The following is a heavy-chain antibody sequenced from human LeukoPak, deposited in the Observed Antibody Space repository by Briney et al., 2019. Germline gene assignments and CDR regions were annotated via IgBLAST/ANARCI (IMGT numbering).Heavy chain of an antibody. V-gene: IGHV3-23*01. CDR1: GFTFSNDA. Sequence: GGSLRLSCAASGFTFSNDAITWVRQAPGKGLEWDSAISGSGGSTYYADSVKGRFTISRDNAKSSLYLQMNSLRAEDTAVYYCARRDRYYYYMDVWGKGTTVTVSS. J-gene: IGHJ6*03. CDR2: ISGSGGST. CDR3: ARRDRYYYYMDV. D-gene: IGHD2-15*01.